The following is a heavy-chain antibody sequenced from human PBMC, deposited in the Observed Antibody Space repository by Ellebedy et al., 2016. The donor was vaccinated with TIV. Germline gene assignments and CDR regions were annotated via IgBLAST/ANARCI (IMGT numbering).Heavy chain of an antibody. Sequence: GESLKISCAASGFTFSSYAMSWVRQAPGKGLEWVSVIYSGGSTYYADSVKGRFTISRHNSKNTLYLQMNSLRAEDTAVYYCATNSGSDYYYGMDVWGQGTTVTVSS. CDR2: IYSGGST. CDR3: ATNSGSDYYYGMDV. D-gene: IGHD5-24*01. CDR1: GFTFSSYA. V-gene: IGHV3-53*04. J-gene: IGHJ6*02.